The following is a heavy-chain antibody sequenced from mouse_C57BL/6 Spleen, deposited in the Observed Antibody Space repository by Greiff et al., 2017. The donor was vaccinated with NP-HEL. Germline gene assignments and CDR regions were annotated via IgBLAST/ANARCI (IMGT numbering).Heavy chain of an antibody. Sequence: QVQLQQPGAELVMPGASVKLSCKASGYTFTSYWMHWVKQRPGQGLEWIGEIDPSDSYTNYNQKFKGKATLTVDKSSSTAYMQLRSLTSEDSAVYYCSRSVDLAWFAYWGQGTLVTVSA. CDR2: IDPSDSYT. V-gene: IGHV1-69*01. CDR3: SRSVDLAWFAY. CDR1: GYTFTSYW. J-gene: IGHJ3*01.